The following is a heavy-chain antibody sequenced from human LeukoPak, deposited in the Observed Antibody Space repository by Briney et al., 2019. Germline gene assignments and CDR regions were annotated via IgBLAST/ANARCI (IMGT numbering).Heavy chain of an antibody. J-gene: IGHJ4*03. D-gene: IGHD6-19*01. V-gene: IGHV4-39*01. Sequence: LETLSLTCTVSGGSISSSSYYWGWIRQPPGKGLEWIGSIYYSGSTYYNPSLKSRVTISVDTSKNRFSLKLSSVTAADTAVYYCARYSSGYGGYWGQGTLVTVSS. CDR1: GGSISSSSYY. CDR2: IYYSGST. CDR3: ARYSSGYGGY.